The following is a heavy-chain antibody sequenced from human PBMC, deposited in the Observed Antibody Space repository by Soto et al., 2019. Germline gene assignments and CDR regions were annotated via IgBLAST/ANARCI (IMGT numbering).Heavy chain of an antibody. Sequence: QVHLVQSGAEVKKPGASVKVSCKGSGYAFTTYGITWVRQAPGQGLEWMGWISAHNGNTNYAQQLQGRATVARDASTSTAYMELRRLRSGDTAAYDCARGRYGDYWGKGALVTVSS. D-gene: IGHD1-1*01. CDR2: ISAHNGNT. CDR1: GYAFTTYG. V-gene: IGHV1-18*01. CDR3: ARGRYGDY. J-gene: IGHJ4*02.